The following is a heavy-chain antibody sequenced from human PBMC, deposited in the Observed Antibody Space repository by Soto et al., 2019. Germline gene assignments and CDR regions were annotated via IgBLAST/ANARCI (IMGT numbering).Heavy chain of an antibody. CDR1: GFTFSNYA. D-gene: IGHD1-26*01. CDR2: ISGSGANT. CDR3: ARDRATFDS. Sequence: GYLILSSVASGFTFSNYAMSWVRQVPGKGLEWIASISGSGANTWYADSVQGRFTVSRDNSKSTLSLHMNSLGAEETAIYYCARDRATFDSWGQGTLVTVS. J-gene: IGHJ4*02. V-gene: IGHV3-23*01.